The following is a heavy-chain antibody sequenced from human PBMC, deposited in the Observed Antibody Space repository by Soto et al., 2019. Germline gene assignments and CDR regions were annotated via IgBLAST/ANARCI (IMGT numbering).Heavy chain of an antibody. V-gene: IGHV1-46*01. D-gene: IGHD2-8*01. CDR2: INPSGGST. CDR3: ARGGLGFCSNGVCYSWFDS. CDR1: GYTFTSYS. Sequence: ASVKVSCKASGYTFTSYSIHWVRQAPGQGLEWMGIINPSGGSTSYAQRFQGRVTMTRDTYTSTVYMELSSLRSEDTAVYYCARGGLGFCSNGVCYSWFDSWG. J-gene: IGHJ5*01.